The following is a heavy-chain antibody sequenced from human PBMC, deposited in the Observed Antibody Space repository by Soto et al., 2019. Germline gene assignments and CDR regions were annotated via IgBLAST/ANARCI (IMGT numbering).Heavy chain of an antibody. CDR2: IIPIFGTA. CDR3: ARASDPNDFWSGYYGVSYWLDP. D-gene: IGHD3-3*01. Sequence: SVKVSCKASGGTFSSYAISWVRQAPGQGLEWMGGIIPIFGTANYAQKFQGRVTITADKSTSTAYMELSSLRSEDTAVYYCARASDPNDFWSGYYGVSYWLDPWGQGTLVTVXS. J-gene: IGHJ5*02. CDR1: GGTFSSYA. V-gene: IGHV1-69*06.